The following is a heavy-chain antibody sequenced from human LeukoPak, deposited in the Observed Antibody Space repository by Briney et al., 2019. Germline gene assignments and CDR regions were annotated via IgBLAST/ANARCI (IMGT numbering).Heavy chain of an antibody. J-gene: IGHJ1*01. CDR2: IYTSGST. CDR1: GGSISSGSYY. D-gene: IGHD2-21*01. CDR3: ARGGPYCGGDCPEYFQH. V-gene: IGHV4-61*02. Sequence: PSQTLSLTCTASGGSISSGSYYWSWIRQPAGKGLEWIGRIYTSGSTNYNPSLKSRVTISVDTSKNQFSLKLSSVTAADTAVYYCARGGPYCGGDCPEYFQHWGQGTLVTVSS.